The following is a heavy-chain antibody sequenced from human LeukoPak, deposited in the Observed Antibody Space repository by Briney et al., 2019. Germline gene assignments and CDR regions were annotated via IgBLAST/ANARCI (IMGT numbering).Heavy chain of an antibody. D-gene: IGHD2/OR15-2a*01. J-gene: IGHJ5*02. CDR3: ARDPSNSIGRMTWFDP. V-gene: IGHV1-18*01. CDR1: GYTFSSHG. CDR2: ISCYDGET. Sequence: SVKVSCKASGYTFSSHGISWVRQAPGHGLEWMGWISCYDGETKYAQKFQGRVTMTTDTSTSTAYMELRSQRSNDTAVYYCARDPSNSIGRMTWFDPWGQGTLVTVSS.